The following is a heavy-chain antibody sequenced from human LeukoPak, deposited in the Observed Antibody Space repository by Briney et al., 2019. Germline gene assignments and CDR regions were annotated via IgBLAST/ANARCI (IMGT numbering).Heavy chain of an antibody. CDR3: ARKYYYDSSGYYYWYFDL. J-gene: IGHJ2*01. Sequence: PSETLSLTCAVYGGSFSGYYWSWIRQPPGKGLEWIGYIYYSGSTNYNPSLKSRVTISVDTSKNQFSLKLSSVTAADTAVYYCARKYYYDSSGYYYWYFDLWGRGTLVTVSS. V-gene: IGHV4-59*01. CDR1: GGSFSGYY. D-gene: IGHD3-22*01. CDR2: IYYSGST.